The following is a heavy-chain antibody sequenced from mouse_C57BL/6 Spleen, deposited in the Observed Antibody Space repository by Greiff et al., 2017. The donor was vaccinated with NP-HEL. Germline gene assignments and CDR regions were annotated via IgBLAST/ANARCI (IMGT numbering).Heavy chain of an antibody. CDR3: ARGGRGPFDY. CDR1: GYSFTSYY. CDR2: IYPGSGNT. J-gene: IGHJ2*01. Sequence: VHVKQSGPELVKPGASVKISCKASGYSFTSYYIHWVKQRPGQGLEWIGWIYPGSGNTKYNEKFKGKATLTADTSSSTAYMQLSSLTSEDSAVYYCARGGRGPFDYWGQGTTLTVSS. V-gene: IGHV1-66*01. D-gene: IGHD3-3*01.